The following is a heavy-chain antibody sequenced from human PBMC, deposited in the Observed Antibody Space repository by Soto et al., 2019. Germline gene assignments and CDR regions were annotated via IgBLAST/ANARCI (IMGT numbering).Heavy chain of an antibody. V-gene: IGHV4-31*03. CDR2: IYYSGST. J-gene: IGHJ4*02. CDR1: GGSISSGGYY. D-gene: IGHD6-13*01. CDR3: ASSFGVAAAGPFDY. Sequence: QVQLQESGPGLVKPSQTLSLTCTVSGGSISSGGYYWSWLRQHPGKGLEWIGYIYYSGSTYYNPSLKSRVTISVDTSKHQFSLKLSSVTAADTAVYYCASSFGVAAAGPFDYWGQGTLVTVSS.